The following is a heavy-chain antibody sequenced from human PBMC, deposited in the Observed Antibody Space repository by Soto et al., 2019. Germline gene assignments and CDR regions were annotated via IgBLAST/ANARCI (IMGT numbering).Heavy chain of an antibody. D-gene: IGHD3-10*01. CDR1: GYTFTIYY. J-gene: IGHJ6*02. Sequence: ASVKVSCKASGYTFTIYYMHWVLQAPGQGLEWMGIINPSGGSTSYAQKFQGRVTMTRDTSTSTVYMELSSLRSEDTAVYYCARDRTGLWFGEFGTDYYYYGMDVWGQGTTVTVSS. CDR3: ARDRTGLWFGEFGTDYYYYGMDV. CDR2: INPSGGST. V-gene: IGHV1-46*01.